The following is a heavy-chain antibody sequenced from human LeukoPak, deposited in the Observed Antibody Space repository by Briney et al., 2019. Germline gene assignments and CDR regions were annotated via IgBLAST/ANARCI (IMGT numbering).Heavy chain of an antibody. CDR3: ARGEQGAFDI. CDR1: GYSISRDYS. V-gene: IGHV4-38-2*02. D-gene: IGHD1/OR15-1a*01. CDR2: IFHSEST. Sequence: SETLSLTCTVSGYSISRDYSWAWIRRPPGKGLEWIGSIFHSESTYYNPSLKSRVTISVDTSKNQFSLNLGFVTAADTAVYYCARGEQGAFDIWGQGTMVTVSS. J-gene: IGHJ3*02.